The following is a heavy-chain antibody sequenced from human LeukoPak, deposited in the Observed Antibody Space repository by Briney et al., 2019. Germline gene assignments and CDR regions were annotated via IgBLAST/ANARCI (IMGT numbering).Heavy chain of an antibody. Sequence: GGSLRLSCAASDLTVISNYINWVRQAPGKGLEWVAVIYAGGTTDYADSVKGRFTISRQHSRNTVFLQMTTLQLDDTAMYYCARATGPSVAFDIWGQGTMVTVSS. J-gene: IGHJ3*02. CDR1: DLTVISNY. D-gene: IGHD1-14*01. V-gene: IGHV3-53*04. CDR3: ARATGPSVAFDI. CDR2: IYAGGTT.